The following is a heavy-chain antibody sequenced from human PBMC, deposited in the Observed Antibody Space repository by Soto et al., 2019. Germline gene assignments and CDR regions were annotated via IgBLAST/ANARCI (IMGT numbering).Heavy chain of an antibody. J-gene: IGHJ4*02. CDR2: IYYSGST. V-gene: IGHV4-31*03. D-gene: IGHD3-3*01. Sequence: SETLSLTCTVSGGSISSGGYYWSWIRQHPGKGLEWIGYIYYSGSTYYNPSLKSRVTTSVDTSKNQFSLKLSSVTAADTAVYYCARVFRDFWSGYSHYYFDYWGQGTLVTVSS. CDR3: ARVFRDFWSGYSHYYFDY. CDR1: GGSISSGGYY.